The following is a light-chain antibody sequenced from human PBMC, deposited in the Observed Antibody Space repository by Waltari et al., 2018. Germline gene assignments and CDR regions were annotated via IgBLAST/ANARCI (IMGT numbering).Light chain of an antibody. CDR3: QQYNAWPRT. J-gene: IGKJ1*01. V-gene: IGKV3-15*01. CDR2: GAS. Sequence: EIVMTQSPATLSVSPGERATLFCRASQGVSSSLAWYQEKPGQAPRLLIYGASTRATGIPGRISGSGSGAEFTLTISSLQSEDSAVYYCQQYNAWPRTFGQGTKLEVK. CDR1: QGVSSS.